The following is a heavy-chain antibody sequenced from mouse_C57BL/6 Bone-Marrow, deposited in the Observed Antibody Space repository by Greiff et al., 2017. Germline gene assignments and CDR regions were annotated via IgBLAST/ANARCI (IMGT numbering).Heavy chain of an antibody. CDR2: ISPGNSDT. CDR1: GYTFTSYW. Sequence: VQLQQSGTVLARPGASVKMSCKTSGYTFTSYWMHWVKQRPGQGLEWIGAISPGNSDTSYTQKFKGQAKLAAVPSASTAYMELSSLTCVNSAVYYCLLPWFAYWGQGTLVTVSA. D-gene: IGHD2-10*01. CDR3: LLPWFAY. V-gene: IGHV1-5*01. J-gene: IGHJ3*01.